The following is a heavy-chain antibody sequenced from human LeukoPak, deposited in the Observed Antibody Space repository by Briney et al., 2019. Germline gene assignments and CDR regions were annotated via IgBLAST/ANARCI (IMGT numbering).Heavy chain of an antibody. Sequence: PSETLSLTCAVSGGSISSSSYYWGWIRQPPGKGLEWIGSIYYSGSTYYNPSLKSRVTISVDTSKNQFSLKLSSVTAADTAVYYCARRRDEEWLPFDYWGQGTLVTVSS. D-gene: IGHD6-19*01. CDR2: IYYSGST. CDR3: ARRRDEEWLPFDY. J-gene: IGHJ4*02. V-gene: IGHV4-39*01. CDR1: GGSISSSSYY.